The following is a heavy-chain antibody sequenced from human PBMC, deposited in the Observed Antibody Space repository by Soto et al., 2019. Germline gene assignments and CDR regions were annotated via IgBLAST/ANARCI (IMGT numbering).Heavy chain of an antibody. CDR2: ISSSGRTI. CDR1: GFTFSSYA. J-gene: IGHJ4*02. Sequence: PGGSLRLSCSASGFTFSSYAMHWIRQAPGKGLEWVSYISSSGRTIYYADSVKGRFTVSRDNAKNSLYLQMNSLRAEDTAVYYCARSIHGYSYGYWGQGTLVTVSS. D-gene: IGHD5-18*01. CDR3: ARSIHGYSYGY. V-gene: IGHV3-48*04.